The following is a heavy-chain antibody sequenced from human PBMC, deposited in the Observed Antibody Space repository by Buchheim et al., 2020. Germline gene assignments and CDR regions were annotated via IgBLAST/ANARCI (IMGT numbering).Heavy chain of an antibody. Sequence: QVQLQQWGAGLLKPSETLSLTCAVYGGSFSGYYWSWIRQPPGKGLEWIGEINHSGSTNYNPSLKSRVTINVETTKNQLSCRLSSVTAADTAVYYCARGRVVVVPAYYYYGMDVWGQGTT. CDR1: GGSFSGYY. CDR2: INHSGST. V-gene: IGHV4-34*01. J-gene: IGHJ6*02. CDR3: ARGRVVVVPAYYYYGMDV. D-gene: IGHD2-2*01.